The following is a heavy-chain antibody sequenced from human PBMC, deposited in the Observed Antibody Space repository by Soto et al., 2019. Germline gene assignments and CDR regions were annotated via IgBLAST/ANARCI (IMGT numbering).Heavy chain of an antibody. Sequence: GGSLRLSCAASGFTFSSYAMHRVRQAPGKGLEWVAVISYDGSNKYYADSVKGRFTISRDNSKNTLYLQMNSLRAEDTAVYYCARPPTNDYGDYGDAFDIWGQGTMVTVSS. D-gene: IGHD4-17*01. CDR2: ISYDGSNK. V-gene: IGHV3-30-3*01. J-gene: IGHJ3*02. CDR1: GFTFSSYA. CDR3: ARPPTNDYGDYGDAFDI.